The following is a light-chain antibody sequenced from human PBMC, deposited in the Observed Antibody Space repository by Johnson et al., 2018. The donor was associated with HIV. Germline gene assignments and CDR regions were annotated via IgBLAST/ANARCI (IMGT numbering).Light chain of an antibody. CDR2: ETT. Sequence: QSVLTQPPSVSAAPGQNVTISCSGSSSNIGNNYISWYQQLPGTAPKLLIYETTKRPSGIPDRFSGSRSGPSAPLGITGLQTGDEADYYCATCDNSLRVFGTGTKVTVL. J-gene: IGLJ1*01. CDR1: SSNIGNNY. V-gene: IGLV1-51*02. CDR3: ATCDNSLRV.